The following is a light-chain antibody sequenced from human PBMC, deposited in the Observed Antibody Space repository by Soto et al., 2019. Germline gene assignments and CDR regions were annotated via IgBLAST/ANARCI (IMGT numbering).Light chain of an antibody. J-gene: IGLJ1*01. CDR2: EDN. CDR1: SGSIASNY. Sequence: NFMLTQPHSVSESPGKTVTISCTRSSGSIASNYVQWYQQRPGSSPTTVIYEDNQRPSGGPDRFSGCIDSASNSASLTISGLKTEAEADYYCQSYDSSNHYVFGTGTKVTVL. V-gene: IGLV6-57*01. CDR3: QSYDSSNHYV.